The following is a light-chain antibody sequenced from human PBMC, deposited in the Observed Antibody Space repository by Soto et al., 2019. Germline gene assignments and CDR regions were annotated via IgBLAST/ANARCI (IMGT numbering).Light chain of an antibody. V-gene: IGLV2-14*03. CDR3: SSDTGSRNWG. Sequence: QSALTQPASVSGSPGQSITISCTGTSSDVGGYKYVSWYQQHPGKAPKLMIYDVSNRPSGVSNRFSGSKSCNTAYLTTPGLQAEDEGDYYLSSDTGSRNWGFGGGTKLTVL. J-gene: IGLJ3*02. CDR1: SSDVGGYKY. CDR2: DVS.